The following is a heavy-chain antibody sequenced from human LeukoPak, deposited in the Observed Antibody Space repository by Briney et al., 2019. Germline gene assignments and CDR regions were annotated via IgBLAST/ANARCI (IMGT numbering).Heavy chain of an antibody. CDR1: EFAFTITW. D-gene: IGHD2-2*02. CDR2: TNQVGSEP. V-gene: IGHV3-7*01. CDR3: ARDLYCSTTGCYIRNFFDY. J-gene: IGHJ4*02. Sequence: PGGPLRLSCAAAEFAFTITWTSWVRQAPGKGREWVAKTNQVGSEPYNVNSANGRFTIYRDNAKNSLYLQMDSLRGEDTAVYYCARDLYCSTTGCYIRNFFDYWGQGTLVTVSS.